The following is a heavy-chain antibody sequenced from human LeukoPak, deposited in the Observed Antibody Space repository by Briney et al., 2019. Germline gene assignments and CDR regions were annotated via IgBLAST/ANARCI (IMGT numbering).Heavy chain of an antibody. CDR1: GGSISSSNW. Sequence: KPSETLSLTCAVSGGSISSSNWWSWVRQPPGKGLEWIGEIYRSGSTNYNPSLKSRVTISVDKSKNQFSLKLSSVTAADTAVYYCARDGYDYGDYVPWHFDLWGRGTLVTVSS. CDR3: ARDGYDYGDYVPWHFDL. V-gene: IGHV4-4*02. D-gene: IGHD4-17*01. CDR2: IYRSGST. J-gene: IGHJ2*01.